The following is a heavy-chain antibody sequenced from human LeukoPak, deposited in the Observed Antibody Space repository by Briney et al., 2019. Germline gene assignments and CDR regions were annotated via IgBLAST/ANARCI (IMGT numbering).Heavy chain of an antibody. J-gene: IGHJ6*03. V-gene: IGHV4-4*09. CDR1: GDSFSSHY. D-gene: IGHD2-21*02. CDR2: IYTSGST. CDR3: ARCVRVVTAISVAYYYYYMDV. Sequence: SETLSLTCAVSGDSFSSHYWSWIRQPPGKGLEWIGYIYTSGSTNYNPPLKSRVTISVDTSKNQFSLKLSSVTAADTAVYYCARCVRVVTAISVAYYYYYMDVWGKGTTVTVSS.